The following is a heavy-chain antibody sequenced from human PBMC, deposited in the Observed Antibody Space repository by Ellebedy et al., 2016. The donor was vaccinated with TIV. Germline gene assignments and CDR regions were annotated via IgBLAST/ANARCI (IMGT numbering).Heavy chain of an antibody. CDR2: IIPIFGTA. V-gene: IGHV1-69*13. CDR1: GGTFSSYA. D-gene: IGHD3-3*02. CDR3: ARSPSIPGGYYYYGMDV. Sequence: ASVKVSCKASGGTFSSYAISWVRQAPGQGLEWMGGIIPIFGTANYAQKFQGRVTITADESTSTAYMELSSLRSEDTAVYYCARSPSIPGGYYYYGMDVWGQGTTVTVSS. J-gene: IGHJ6*02.